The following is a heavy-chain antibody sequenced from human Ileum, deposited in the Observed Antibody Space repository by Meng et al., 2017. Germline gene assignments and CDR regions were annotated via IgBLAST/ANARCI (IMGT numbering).Heavy chain of an antibody. J-gene: IGHJ4*02. CDR3: ARRHYNYYDDC. V-gene: IGHV3-53*02. Sequence: EVQVVETGGGLIQPGGSLRLSWAASGFAVSSNFMSWVRQAPGKGLEWVSVLYDDGSTYYADSVKGRFTISRDNSKNTLFLQMNSLRVEDTAVYYCARRHYNYYDDCWGQGTLVTVSS. CDR1: GFAVSSNF. D-gene: IGHD5-24*01. CDR2: LYDDGST.